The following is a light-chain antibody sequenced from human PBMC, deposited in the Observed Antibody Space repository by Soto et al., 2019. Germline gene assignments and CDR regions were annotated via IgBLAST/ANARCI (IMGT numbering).Light chain of an antibody. CDR1: QXXXXX. CDR3: QQYNSYAWT. V-gene: IGKV1-5*03. J-gene: IGKJ1*01. Sequence: DIQMTQSPSTLSASVGDRVTITCRXXQXXXXXXXXXXQKPGKAPKLLIYKASSLESGVPSRFSGSGSGTEFTLTISSLQPDDFATYYCQQYNSYAWTFGQGTKVDIK. CDR2: KAS.